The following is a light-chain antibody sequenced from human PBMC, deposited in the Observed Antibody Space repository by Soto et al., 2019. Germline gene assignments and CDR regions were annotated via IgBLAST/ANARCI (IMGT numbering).Light chain of an antibody. CDR1: SSDVGNYNL. CDR2: EGT. J-gene: IGLJ3*02. CDR3: CSYAGNTTWV. V-gene: IGLV2-23*01. Sequence: QSALTQPASVSGSPGQSLTISCTGTSSDVGNYNLVSWYQHHPGTAPKLMIYEGTKRPSGVSIRFSASKSGNTASLTISGLQAEDEADYYCCSYAGNTTWVFGGGTKVTVL.